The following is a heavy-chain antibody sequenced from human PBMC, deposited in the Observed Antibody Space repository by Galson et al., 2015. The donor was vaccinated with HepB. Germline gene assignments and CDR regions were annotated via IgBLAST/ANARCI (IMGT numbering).Heavy chain of an antibody. CDR1: GYTFTSYD. Sequence: SVKVSCKASGYTFTSYDINWVRQATGQGLEWMGWMNPNSGNTGYAQKFQGRVTMTRNTSISTAYMELSSLRSEDTAVYYCARGRSSSSLIYYYYYYMDVWGKGPRSPSP. J-gene: IGHJ6*03. CDR2: MNPNSGNT. D-gene: IGHD6-6*01. CDR3: ARGRSSSSLIYYYYYYMDV. V-gene: IGHV1-8*01.